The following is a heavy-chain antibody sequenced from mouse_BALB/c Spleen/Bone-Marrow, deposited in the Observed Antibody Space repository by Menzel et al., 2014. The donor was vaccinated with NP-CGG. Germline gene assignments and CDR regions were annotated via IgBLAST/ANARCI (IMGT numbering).Heavy chain of an antibody. CDR1: GFTFSSYI. D-gene: IGHD1-1*01. Sequence: EVNVVESGGGLVQPGGSLKLSSAASGFTFSSYIMSWVRQTPEKRLEWVAYISNGGGSTHYPDTVKGRFTISRDNAKNTLYQQMSNLKSEDTAMYYCARHPIYYYGSSWGNYAMDYWGQGTSVTVSS. V-gene: IGHV5-12-2*01. CDR2: ISNGGGST. J-gene: IGHJ4*01. CDR3: ARHPIYYYGSSWGNYAMDY.